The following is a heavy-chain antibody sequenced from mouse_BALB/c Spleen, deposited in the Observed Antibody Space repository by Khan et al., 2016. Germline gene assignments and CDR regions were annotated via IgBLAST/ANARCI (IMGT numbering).Heavy chain of an antibody. CDR3: ARIARWDGAF. CDR1: GFSLNTYGIG. CDR2: IWWNDNN. V-gene: IGHV8-11*01. D-gene: IGHD4-1*01. J-gene: IGHJ3*01. Sequence: QVTLKESGPGILQPSQTLSLTCSFSGFSLNTYGIGVGWIRQPPGKGLEWLAHIWWNDNNYYNTALKSRLTISKDTSNNQVFLKIASVDTADTGTYYCARIARWDGAFCGQGTLVTVSA.